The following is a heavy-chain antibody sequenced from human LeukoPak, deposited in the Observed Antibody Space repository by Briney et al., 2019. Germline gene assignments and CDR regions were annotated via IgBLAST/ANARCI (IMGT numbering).Heavy chain of an antibody. D-gene: IGHD6-13*01. V-gene: IGHV1-8*01. J-gene: IGHJ3*02. Sequence: ASVKVSCKASGYTFTSYDINWVRQATGQGVEWMGWMNPNSGNTGYAQKFQGRVTMTRNTSISTAYMDLISLRSDDTAVYYCARSIAAAGTPIDIWGQGTMVTVSS. CDR2: MNPNSGNT. CDR3: ARSIAAAGTPIDI. CDR1: GYTFTSYD.